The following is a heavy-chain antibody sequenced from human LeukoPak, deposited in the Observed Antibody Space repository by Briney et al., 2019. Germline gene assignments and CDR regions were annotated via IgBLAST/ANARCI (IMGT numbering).Heavy chain of an antibody. Sequence: GGSLRLSCAASGFTVSSNYMSWVRQAPGKGLEWVSGINWNSRTIGYADSVKGRFTISRDNAKNSLYLQMNSLRAEDTAVYYCARTAMLTGGQSDYWGQGTLVTVSS. D-gene: IGHD5-18*01. J-gene: IGHJ4*02. CDR3: ARTAMLTGGQSDY. V-gene: IGHV3-9*01. CDR1: GFTVSSNY. CDR2: INWNSRTI.